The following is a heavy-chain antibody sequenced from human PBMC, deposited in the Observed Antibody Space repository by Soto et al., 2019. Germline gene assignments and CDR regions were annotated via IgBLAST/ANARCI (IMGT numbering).Heavy chain of an antibody. CDR1: GGFISSYY. D-gene: IGHD4-17*01. V-gene: IGHV4-59*08. J-gene: IGHJ4*02. CDR2: IYYSGST. CDR3: ARHRDTVTTLFPLDY. Sequence: PSEALCLTWTVAGGFISSYYWSWSRQPPGKGLEWIGYIYYSGSTNYNPSLKSRVTISVDTSKNQFSLKLSSVTAADTAVYYCARHRDTVTTLFPLDYWGQGSLVTVS.